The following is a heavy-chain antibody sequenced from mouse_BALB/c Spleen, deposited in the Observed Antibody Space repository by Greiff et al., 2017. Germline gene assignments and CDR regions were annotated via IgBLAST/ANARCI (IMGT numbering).Heavy chain of an antibody. Sequence: QVQLQQPGAELVKPGASVKISCKATGYTFSSYWIEWVKQRPGHGLEWIGEILPGSGSTNYNEKFKGKATFTADTSSNTAYMQLSSLTSEDSAVYYCARFNYGKRFDYWGQGTTLTVSS. CDR2: ILPGSGST. V-gene: IGHV1-9*01. CDR1: GYTFSSYW. D-gene: IGHD1-1*01. CDR3: ARFNYGKRFDY. J-gene: IGHJ2*01.